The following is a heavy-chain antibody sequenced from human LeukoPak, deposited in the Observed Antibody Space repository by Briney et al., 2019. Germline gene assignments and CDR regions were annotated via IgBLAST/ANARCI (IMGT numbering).Heavy chain of an antibody. V-gene: IGHV4-59*01. J-gene: IGHJ4*02. D-gene: IGHD3-22*01. CDR1: GGSISSYY. Sequence: SETLSLTCTVSGGSISSYYWSWIRQPPGKGLEWFGYIYSSGSTNYNPSPKSRVTISVDTSKNQFSLKLSSVTAADTAVYYCARILSSGYSDYWGQGTLVTVSS. CDR2: IYSSGST. CDR3: ARILSSGYSDY.